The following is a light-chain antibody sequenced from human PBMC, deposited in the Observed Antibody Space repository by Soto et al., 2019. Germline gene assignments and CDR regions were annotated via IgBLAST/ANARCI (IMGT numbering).Light chain of an antibody. V-gene: IGKV1-39*01. J-gene: IGKJ2*01. Sequence: DIQMTQSPSSLSASVGDRVTITCRASQTIAMYVNWFQQKPGKAPKPLIYTTSSLQSGVPPRFSGSGSETDFTLTISRXXXXDSATYYCQQSFTTPYTFGQGTKLEIK. CDR2: TTS. CDR1: QTIAMY. CDR3: QQSFTTPYT.